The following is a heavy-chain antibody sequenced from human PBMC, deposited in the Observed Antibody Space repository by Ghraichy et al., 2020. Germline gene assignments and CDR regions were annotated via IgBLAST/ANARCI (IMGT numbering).Heavy chain of an antibody. CDR1: GGSITSDNYS. D-gene: IGHD7-27*01. CDR3: ARVGWGSLPYFDY. J-gene: IGHJ4*02. V-gene: IGHV4-30-2*01. Sequence: SETLSLTCAVSGGSITSDNYSWSWIRQQPGKGLECIGYIYHSGSTYYNPSLKSRVTISVDRSKNQFSLRLTSVTAADTAVYFCARVGWGSLPYFDYWGQGTLVTVSS. CDR2: IYHSGST.